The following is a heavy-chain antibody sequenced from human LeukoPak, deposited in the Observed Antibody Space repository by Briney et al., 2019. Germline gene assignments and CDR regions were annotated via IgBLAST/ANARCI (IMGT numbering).Heavy chain of an antibody. D-gene: IGHD5-18*01. J-gene: IGHJ4*02. CDR3: ARVGSYGQIAGDY. V-gene: IGHV4-4*07. CDR2: FYPTGT. Sequence: SETLSLTCTVSGGSISSYYWNWIRQPAGKGLEWIGHFYPTGTNYNPSLKSRVTISVDTSKNQFSLKLSSVTAADTAVYYCARVGSYGQIAGDYWGQGTLATVSS. CDR1: GGSISSYY.